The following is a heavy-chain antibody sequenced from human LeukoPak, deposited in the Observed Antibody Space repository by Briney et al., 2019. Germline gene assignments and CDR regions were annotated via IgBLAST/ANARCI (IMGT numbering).Heavy chain of an antibody. CDR3: ARNAPGGSGWENYYYYYYMDV. J-gene: IGHJ6*03. Sequence: RASVKVSCKASGYTFTSYGISWVRQAPGQGLEWMGWISAYNGNTNYAQKLQGRVTMTTDTSTSTAYMELRSLRSDDTAVYYCARNAPGGSGWENYYYYYYMDVWGKGTTVTVSS. D-gene: IGHD6-19*01. CDR1: GYTFTSYG. V-gene: IGHV1-18*01. CDR2: ISAYNGNT.